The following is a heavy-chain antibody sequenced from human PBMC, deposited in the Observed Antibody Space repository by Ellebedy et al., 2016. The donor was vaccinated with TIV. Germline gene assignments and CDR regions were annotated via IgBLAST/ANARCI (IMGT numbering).Heavy chain of an antibody. Sequence: PGGSLRLSCEASGFPFGDFAMHWVRQAPGRRLEWVSLVSGGGESAYYADAVKGRFTISRDSRKNSLSLQMNSLRIEDTAVYYCAKGVIRGATYFDHWGQGTLVSVSS. D-gene: IGHD3-10*01. J-gene: IGHJ4*02. V-gene: IGHV3-43*02. CDR1: GFPFGDFA. CDR3: AKGVIRGATYFDH. CDR2: VSGGGESA.